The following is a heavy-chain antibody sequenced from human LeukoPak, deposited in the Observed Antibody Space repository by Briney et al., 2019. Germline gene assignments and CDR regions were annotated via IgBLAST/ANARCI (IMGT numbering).Heavy chain of an antibody. Sequence: PSETLCLTCTVSNDSISSYYWSWIRQPAGKGLEWIGRVYTSGSTNYHPSLKSRVTISVDMSKNQFSLRLNSVTAADAAVYYCAREKTDDYGDYVAFDVWGHGTLVTVSS. D-gene: IGHD4-17*01. CDR1: NDSISSYY. V-gene: IGHV4-4*07. CDR3: AREKTDDYGDYVAFDV. J-gene: IGHJ3*01. CDR2: VYTSGST.